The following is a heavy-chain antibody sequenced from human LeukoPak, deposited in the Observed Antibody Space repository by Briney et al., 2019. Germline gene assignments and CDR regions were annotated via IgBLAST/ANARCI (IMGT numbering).Heavy chain of an antibody. CDR2: ISSSSSYI. D-gene: IGHD2-2*01. CDR3: ARDRYDIVVVPAARGPYGMDV. CDR1: GFTFSSYY. J-gene: IGHJ6*02. Sequence: GGSLRLSCAASGFTFSSYYMNWVRQAPGKGLEWVSSISSSSSYIYYADSVKGRFTISRDNAKNSLYLQMNSLRAEDTAVYYCARDRYDIVVVPAARGPYGMDVWGQGTTVTVSS. V-gene: IGHV3-21*01.